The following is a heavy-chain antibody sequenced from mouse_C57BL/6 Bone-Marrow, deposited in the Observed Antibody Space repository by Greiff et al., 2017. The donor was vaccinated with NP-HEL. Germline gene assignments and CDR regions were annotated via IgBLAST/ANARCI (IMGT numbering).Heavy chain of an antibody. CDR2: IHPNSGST. D-gene: IGHD4-1*02. V-gene: IGHV1-64*01. CDR3: ALNWDLYAMDY. J-gene: IGHJ4*01. CDR1: GYTFTSYW. Sequence: QVQLQQPGAELVKPGASVKLSCKASGYTFTSYWMHWVKQRPGQGLEWIGMIHPNSGSTNYNEKFKSKATLTVDKSSSTAYMQLSSLTSEDSAVYYCALNWDLYAMDYWGQGTSVTVSS.